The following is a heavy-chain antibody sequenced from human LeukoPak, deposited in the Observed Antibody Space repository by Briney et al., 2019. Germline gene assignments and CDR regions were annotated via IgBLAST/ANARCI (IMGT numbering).Heavy chain of an antibody. Sequence: GASLLISCQCSGSIFTNYWINWVRLVPGKGLEWMGRIDPSDSYTNYSPSFQGHVTISVDKSITTAYLQWNSLKASDTAMYYCARRRGYNYDAYSHWGQGTLVTVSS. V-gene: IGHV5-10-1*01. CDR3: ARRRGYNYDAYSH. CDR2: IDPSDSYT. CDR1: GSIFTNYW. J-gene: IGHJ4*02. D-gene: IGHD5-18*01.